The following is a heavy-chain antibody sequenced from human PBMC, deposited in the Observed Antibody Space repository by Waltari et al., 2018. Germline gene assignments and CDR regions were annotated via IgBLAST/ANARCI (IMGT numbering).Heavy chain of an antibody. CDR3: ARDLWNSSSGAWFDP. V-gene: IGHV4-4*07. CDR2: IYTSGST. Sequence: QVQLQESGPGLVKPSETLSLTCTVSGGSISSYYWSWIRQPAGKGLEWIGRIYTSGSTNYNPSLKSRVTMSVDTSKNQFSLKLSSVTAADTAVYYCARDLWNSSSGAWFDPWGQGTLVTVSS. D-gene: IGHD6-6*01. J-gene: IGHJ5*02. CDR1: GGSISSYY.